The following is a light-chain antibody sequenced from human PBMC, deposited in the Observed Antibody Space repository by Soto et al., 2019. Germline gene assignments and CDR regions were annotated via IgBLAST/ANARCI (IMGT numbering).Light chain of an antibody. Sequence: NFMLTQPHSVSESPGKTVTISCTRSSGSIASNYVQWYQQRPGSSPTTVIYEDNRRPSGVPDRFSGSIDSSSNSASLTISGLKTDDEADYYCQSYDSSNQVFGGGTKVTVL. CDR1: SGSIASNY. V-gene: IGLV6-57*01. CDR2: EDN. CDR3: QSYDSSNQV. J-gene: IGLJ2*01.